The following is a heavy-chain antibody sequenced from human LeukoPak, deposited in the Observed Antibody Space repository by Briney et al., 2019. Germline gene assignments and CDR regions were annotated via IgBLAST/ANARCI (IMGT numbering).Heavy chain of an antibody. Sequence: SETLSLTCTVSGGSISSYYWSWIRQPPGKGLEWIGYIYYSGSTNSNPSLKSRGTTSLHTSKNQFSLKLSSVTAADTAVYYLSRQGGGFWYFDLWGRGTLVTVSS. V-gene: IGHV4-59*08. J-gene: IGHJ2*01. D-gene: IGHD6-25*01. CDR3: SRQGGGFWYFDL. CDR2: IYYSGST. CDR1: GGSISSYY.